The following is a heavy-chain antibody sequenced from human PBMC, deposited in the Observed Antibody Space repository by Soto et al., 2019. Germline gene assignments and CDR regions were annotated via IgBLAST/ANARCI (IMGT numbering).Heavy chain of an antibody. Sequence: EVQLVESGGGLVQPGGSLRLSCAASGFRFSSFGMNWVRQAPGKGLEWVSYISYDSSKPIYYAESVKGRFTISRDNAKNSLYFQMNSLRAEDTAVYYCARDLWDDLAGGESDYWGQGTLVIVSS. CDR3: ARDLWDDLAGGESDY. CDR2: ISYDSSKPI. D-gene: IGHD3-16*01. J-gene: IGHJ4*02. V-gene: IGHV3-48*01. CDR1: GFRFSSFG.